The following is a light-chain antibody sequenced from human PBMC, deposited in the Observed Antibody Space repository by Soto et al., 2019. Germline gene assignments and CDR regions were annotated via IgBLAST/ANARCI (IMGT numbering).Light chain of an antibody. CDR3: QQYGSSPWT. J-gene: IGKJ1*01. CDR1: QTVSSNY. V-gene: IGKV3-20*01. CDR2: GAS. Sequence: EIVLTQSPGTLSLSPGVRATLSCRASQTVSSNYLAWFQQKPGQAPRLLIHGASIRATGIPDRFSGSGSGTDFTLTISILEPEDLAVYYCQQYGSSPWTFGQWTTLDIK.